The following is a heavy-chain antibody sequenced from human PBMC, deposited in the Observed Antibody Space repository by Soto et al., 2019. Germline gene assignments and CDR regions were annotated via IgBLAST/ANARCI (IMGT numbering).Heavy chain of an antibody. D-gene: IGHD6-13*01. CDR2: IRQDGNEK. Sequence: DVQLVESGGDLVQPGGSLRLSCEASGFTFSSYRMGWVRQAPGKGLEWVANIRQDGNEKYYVDSMRGRFTISRDNAKNSLSLQMNSLRTEDTAVYFCARESSSAWYGSYAFDIWGQGTIVTVSS. CDR1: GFTFSSYR. J-gene: IGHJ3*02. V-gene: IGHV3-7*05. CDR3: ARESSSAWYGSYAFDI.